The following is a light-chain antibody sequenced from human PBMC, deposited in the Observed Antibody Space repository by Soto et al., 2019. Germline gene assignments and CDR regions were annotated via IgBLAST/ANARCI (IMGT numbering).Light chain of an antibody. V-gene: IGLV7-46*01. CDR3: LLSYNGPYV. Sequence: AVVTQEPSLTVSPGGTVTLTCGSSTGAVTNCHYPYWFQQKPAQAPGTLIYDTTNRHSWTPARFSGSLLGGKAALTLSGAQPEDEAEYYCLLSYNGPYVFGTGTKVTVL. CDR2: DTT. CDR1: TGAVTNCHY. J-gene: IGLJ1*01.